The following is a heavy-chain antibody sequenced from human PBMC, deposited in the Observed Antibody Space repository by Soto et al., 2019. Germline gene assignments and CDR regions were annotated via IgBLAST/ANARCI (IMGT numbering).Heavy chain of an antibody. V-gene: IGHV4-39*01. D-gene: IGHD3-10*01. CDR2: IYFSGST. CDR1: GGSISSGSYY. CDR3: AGRASFMVRGVIYNWFDP. J-gene: IGHJ5*02. Sequence: SETLSLTCTVSGGSISSGSYYWGWIRQPPGKGLEWIGSIYFSGSTHYNVSLTSRVTISVDTSRNQFSLKLSSVTATDTAVYYCAGRASFMVRGVIYNWFDPWGQGTLVTV.